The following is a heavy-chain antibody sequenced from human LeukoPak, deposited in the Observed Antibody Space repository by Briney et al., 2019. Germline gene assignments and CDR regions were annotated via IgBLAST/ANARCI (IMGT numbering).Heavy chain of an antibody. J-gene: IGHJ5*02. CDR3: ATVETKTYCSSTSCMGFDP. Sequence: ASVKVSCKASGYTFTSYYMHWVRQAPGQGLEWMGGFDPEDGETIYAQKFQGRVTMTEDTSTDTAYMELSSLRSEDTAVYYCATVETKTYCSSTSCMGFDPWGQGTLVTVSS. CDR2: FDPEDGET. D-gene: IGHD2-2*01. CDR1: GYTFTSYY. V-gene: IGHV1-24*01.